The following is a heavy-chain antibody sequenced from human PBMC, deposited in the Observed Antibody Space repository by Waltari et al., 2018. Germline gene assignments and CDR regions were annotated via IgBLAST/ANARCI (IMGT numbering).Heavy chain of an antibody. Sequence: QVHLQESGPGLVKPSETLSLTCTVSGGSTSRDYWNWIRQPAGKGLEWIGRIHISGTINYNPSLKSRVTVSVDTSKNQFSLSLSSVTAADTAVYYCVRDRGGNSPFDYWGQGILVTVSS. J-gene: IGHJ4*02. CDR1: GGSTSRDY. CDR2: IHISGTI. V-gene: IGHV4-4*07. D-gene: IGHD1-26*01. CDR3: VRDRGGNSPFDY.